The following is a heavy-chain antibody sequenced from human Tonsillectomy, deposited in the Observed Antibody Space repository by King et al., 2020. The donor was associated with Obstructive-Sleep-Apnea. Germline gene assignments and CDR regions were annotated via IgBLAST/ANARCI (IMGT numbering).Heavy chain of an antibody. CDR3: AKNTDGYSSSWGWFDP. CDR2: ISGSGGST. Sequence: VQLVESGGGLVQPGGSLRLSCAASGFTFSGYAMSGVRQAPGKGLEWGSAISGSGGSTHYADSVKGRFTISRDNSKNTLYLQMNSLRAEDTAVYYCAKNTDGYSSSWGWFDPWGQGTLVTVSS. D-gene: IGHD6-13*01. J-gene: IGHJ5*02. V-gene: IGHV3-23*04. CDR1: GFTFSGYA.